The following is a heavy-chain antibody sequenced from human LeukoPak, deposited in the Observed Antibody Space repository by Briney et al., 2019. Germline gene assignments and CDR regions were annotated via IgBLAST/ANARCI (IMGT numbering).Heavy chain of an antibody. CDR1: GYSFTSYW. V-gene: IGHV5-51*01. CDR3: ARPRTSSWPREFDY. Sequence: HGESLKISCKGSGYSFTSYWIGWVRQMPGKGLEWMGIIFPGDSDTRYSPSFQGQVTISADKSISTAYLQWSSLKASDTAFYYCARPRTSSWPREFDYWGQGTLVTVSS. CDR2: IFPGDSDT. D-gene: IGHD2-15*01. J-gene: IGHJ4*02.